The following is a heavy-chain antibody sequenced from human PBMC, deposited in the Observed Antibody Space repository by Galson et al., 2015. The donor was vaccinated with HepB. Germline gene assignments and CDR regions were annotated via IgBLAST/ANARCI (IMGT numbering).Heavy chain of an antibody. Sequence: SLRLSCAASGFTFSSYAMSWVRQAPGKGLEWVSVISGSGGTTYYAGSVKGRFTISRDNSKNTLFLQMNSLRAEDTAVYYCAKRGSPVTSTCFFDYWGQGTLVTVSS. CDR2: ISGSGGTT. D-gene: IGHD3-16*01. CDR3: AKRGSPVTSTCFFDY. CDR1: GFTFSSYA. J-gene: IGHJ4*02. V-gene: IGHV3-23*01.